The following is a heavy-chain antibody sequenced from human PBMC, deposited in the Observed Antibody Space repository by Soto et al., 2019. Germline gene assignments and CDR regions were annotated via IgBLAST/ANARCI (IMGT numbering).Heavy chain of an antibody. CDR2: ISWNSGII. CDR1: GFTFADYA. CDR3: KKDDPRFLEGLGGGGNDY. J-gene: IGHJ4*02. V-gene: IGHV3-9*01. D-gene: IGHD3-3*01. Sequence: EVQLVESGGGLILPGRSLRLSCAASGFTFADYAMHWVRQAPGKGLEWVSVISWNSGIIAYAESVKGRFTISRDNAKTSLYRQMNGLTPEDTALYCCKKDDPRFLEGLGGGGNDYWGQGIQVTVSS.